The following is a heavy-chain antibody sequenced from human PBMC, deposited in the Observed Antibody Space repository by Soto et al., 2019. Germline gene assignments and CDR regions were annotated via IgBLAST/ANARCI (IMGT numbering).Heavy chain of an antibody. D-gene: IGHD2-15*01. CDR2: IIPIFGTR. CDR3: AKDGGREGYFGNWFDP. V-gene: IGHV1-69*15. CDR1: GGTFSNYA. J-gene: IGHJ5*02. Sequence: QVQLVQSGAEVKKPGSSVKVSCKASGGTFSNYAITWVRQAPGQGLEWMGRIIPIFGTRDYAQKFQGRVTIPADDSTTTAYMDLSSRRSDDTAVYYGAKDGGREGYFGNWFDPWGQGTLVTVSS.